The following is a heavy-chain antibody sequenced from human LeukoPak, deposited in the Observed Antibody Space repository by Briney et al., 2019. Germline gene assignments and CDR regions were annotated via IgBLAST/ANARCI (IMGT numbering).Heavy chain of an antibody. CDR1: GYTFTRYG. V-gene: IGHV1-18*01. Sequence: ASVKVSCKASGYTFTRYGINWVRQAPGQGLEWMGWINPYNGNTKYAEKIQRRVTITTDTSTSTAYMELRSLSSDDTAVYYCARDQRGYGDSSGASKWIDPWGQGTLVTVSS. J-gene: IGHJ5*02. CDR2: INPYNGNT. D-gene: IGHD4-17*01. CDR3: ARDQRGYGDSSGASKWIDP.